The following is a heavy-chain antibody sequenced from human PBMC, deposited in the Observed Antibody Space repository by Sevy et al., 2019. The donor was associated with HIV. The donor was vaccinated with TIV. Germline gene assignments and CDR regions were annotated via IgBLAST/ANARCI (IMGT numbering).Heavy chain of an antibody. Sequence: GGSLRLSCAASGFTFSSYAMHWVRQAPGKGLEWVAVISYDGSNKYYADSVKGRFTISRDNSKNTLYLQMNSLRAEDTAVYYCARDPIAVAAYYFDYWGQRTLVTVSS. V-gene: IGHV3-30*04. D-gene: IGHD6-19*01. J-gene: IGHJ4*02. CDR2: ISYDGSNK. CDR3: ARDPIAVAAYYFDY. CDR1: GFTFSSYA.